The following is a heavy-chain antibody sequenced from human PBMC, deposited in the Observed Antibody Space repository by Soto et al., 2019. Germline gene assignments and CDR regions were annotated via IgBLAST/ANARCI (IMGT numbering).Heavy chain of an antibody. CDR3: ACGVAATSVSFDY. V-gene: IGHV1-18*01. CDR2: ISAYNGNT. J-gene: IGHJ4*02. Sequence: ASVKVSCKASGYTFTSYGISWVRQAPGQGLEWMGWISAYNGNTKYSQKFQGRVTITRDTSASTAYMGLSSLRSEDTAVYYCACGVAATSVSFDYWGQGTLVTVSS. CDR1: GYTFTSYG. D-gene: IGHD6-19*01.